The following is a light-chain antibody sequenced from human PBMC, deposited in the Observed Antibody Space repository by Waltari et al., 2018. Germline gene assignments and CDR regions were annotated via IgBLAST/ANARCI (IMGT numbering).Light chain of an antibody. V-gene: IGKV1-39*01. CDR3: QQSYSTPPT. J-gene: IGKJ2*01. CDR1: QSISSY. Sequence: DIQMTQSPSSLSASVGDRVTITCQASQSISSYLNWYQQKPGKAHKLLIYAASSLQSGVPSRFSGSGSGTDFTLTISSLQPEDFATYYCQQSYSTPPTFGQGTKLEIK. CDR2: AAS.